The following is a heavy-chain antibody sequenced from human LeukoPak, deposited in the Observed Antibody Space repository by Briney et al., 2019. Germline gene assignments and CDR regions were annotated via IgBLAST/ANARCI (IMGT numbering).Heavy chain of an antibody. CDR2: INPNSGGT. J-gene: IGHJ3*02. D-gene: IGHD2-2*01. Sequence: GASVKVSCKASGYTFTGYYMHWVRQAPGQGLEWMGWINPNSGGTNYAQKFQGRVTMTRDTSISTAYMELSRLRSDDTAVYYCARACSSTSCYVRYAFDIWGQGTMVTVSS. CDR3: ARACSSTSCYVRYAFDI. V-gene: IGHV1-2*02. CDR1: GYTFTGYY.